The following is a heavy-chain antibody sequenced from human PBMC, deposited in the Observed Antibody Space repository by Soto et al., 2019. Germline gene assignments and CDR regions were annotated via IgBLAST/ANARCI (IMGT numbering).Heavy chain of an antibody. J-gene: IGHJ4*02. CDR1: GFTFSSYG. D-gene: IGHD3-22*01. CDR2: ISYDGSNK. Sequence: PGRSLKISCAASGFTFSSYGMHWVRQAPGKGLEWVAVISYDGSNKYYADSVKGRFTISRDNSKNTLYLQMNSLRAEDTAVYYCAKGVEDYDSSGYYGVDYWGQGTLVTVSS. V-gene: IGHV3-30*18. CDR3: AKGVEDYDSSGYYGVDY.